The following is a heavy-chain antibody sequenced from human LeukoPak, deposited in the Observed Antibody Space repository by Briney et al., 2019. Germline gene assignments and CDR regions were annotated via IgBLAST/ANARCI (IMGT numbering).Heavy chain of an antibody. Sequence: GASVKVSCKASGYTFTGYYMHWVRQAPGQGLEWMGWINPNSGGTNYAQKFQGRVTMTRDTSISTAYMELSRLRSDDTAVYYCARDGGRNWNYFDYWGQGTLVTVSS. CDR3: ARDGGRNWNYFDY. D-gene: IGHD1-1*01. CDR2: INPNSGGT. CDR1: GYTFTGYY. J-gene: IGHJ4*02. V-gene: IGHV1-2*02.